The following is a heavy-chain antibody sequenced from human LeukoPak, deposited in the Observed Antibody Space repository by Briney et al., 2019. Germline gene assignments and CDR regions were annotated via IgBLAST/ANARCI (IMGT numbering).Heavy chain of an antibody. V-gene: IGHV3-30*18. D-gene: IGHD3-10*01. CDR1: GFTFSSYG. J-gene: IGHJ4*02. CDR3: AKDRVLWFGELYSPDY. CDR2: ISYDGSNK. Sequence: GRSLRLSCAASGFTFSSYGMHWVRQAPGKGLEWVAVISYDGSNKYYADSVKGRFTISRDNSKNTLYLQMNSLRAEDTAVYYCAKDRVLWFGELYSPDYWGQGTLVTVSS.